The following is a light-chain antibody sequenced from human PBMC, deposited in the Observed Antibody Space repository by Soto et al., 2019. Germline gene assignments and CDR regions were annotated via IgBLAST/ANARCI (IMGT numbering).Light chain of an antibody. CDR2: DAY. CDR1: QSVDRY. J-gene: IGKJ5*01. CDR3: QQYNNWPFIT. V-gene: IGKV3D-15*01. Sequence: EVVLTQSPDTLSLSPGETATLSCRASQSVDRYVAWYQQKVGQAPRLLIYDAYTRATGVGARFTGSGSGTEFTLTISSLQSEDFAVYYCQQYNNWPFITFGQGTRLEIK.